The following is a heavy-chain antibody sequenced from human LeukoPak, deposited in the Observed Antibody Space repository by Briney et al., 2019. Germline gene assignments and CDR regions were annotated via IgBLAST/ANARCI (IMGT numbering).Heavy chain of an antibody. CDR1: GGSITSSTW. Sequence: SETLSLTCAVSGGSITSSTWWTWVRQPPGKGLEWIGEVFYSGSTNSNPSLKSRLTMSVDESKHEFSLRLTAADTAVYYCARWYYYDSSGAVDYWGQGTLVTVSS. J-gene: IGHJ4*02. CDR2: VFYSGST. D-gene: IGHD3-22*01. V-gene: IGHV4-4*02. CDR3: ARWYYYDSSGAVDY.